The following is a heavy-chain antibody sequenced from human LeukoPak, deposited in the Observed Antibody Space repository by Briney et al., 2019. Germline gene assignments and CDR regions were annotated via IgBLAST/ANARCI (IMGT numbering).Heavy chain of an antibody. CDR3: AVTYCTNGVCSRGFDY. Sequence: ASVKVSCKASGYTFTSYGISWVRQAPGQGLEWMGIINPSGGSTSYAQKFQGRVTMTRDTSTSTVYMELSSLRSEDTAVYYCAVTYCTNGVCSRGFDYWGQGTLVTVSS. CDR1: GYTFTSYG. J-gene: IGHJ4*02. CDR2: INPSGGST. D-gene: IGHD2-8*01. V-gene: IGHV1-46*01.